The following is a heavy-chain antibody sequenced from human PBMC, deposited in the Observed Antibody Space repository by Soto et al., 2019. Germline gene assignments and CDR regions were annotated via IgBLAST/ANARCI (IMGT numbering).Heavy chain of an antibody. CDR2: LDPEDGET. CDR3: ATRHEGRVSYIREYDAFDI. J-gene: IGHJ3*02. V-gene: IGHV1-24*01. D-gene: IGHD1-1*01. CDR1: GYTLTELS. Sequence: QVQLVQSGAEVKKPGASVQVSCKVAGYTLTELSIHWVRQAPGKGLEWMGGLDPEDGETIYAEKFQGRVTMTEDTSRDTAYLSLSSLRSEDTAVYYRATRHEGRVSYIREYDAFDIWGQGTMVTVSS.